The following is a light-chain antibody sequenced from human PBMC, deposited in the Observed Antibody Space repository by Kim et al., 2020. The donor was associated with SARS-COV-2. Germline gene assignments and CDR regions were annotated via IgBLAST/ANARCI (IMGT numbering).Light chain of an antibody. CDR3: QQRNNWPPAVT. CDR2: DAF. V-gene: IGKV3-11*01. CDR1: QSISIY. J-gene: IGKJ4*01. Sequence: SPGEGATLSCSASQSISIYLAWYQHKPGQAPRLLIYDAFNSATGIPDRFSGSGSGTDFTLTISSLEPEDFAIYYCQQRNNWPPAVTFGGGTKLEI.